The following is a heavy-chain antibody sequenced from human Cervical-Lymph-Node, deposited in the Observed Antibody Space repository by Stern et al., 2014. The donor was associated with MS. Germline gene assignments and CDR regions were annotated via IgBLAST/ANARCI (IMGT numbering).Heavy chain of an antibody. Sequence: VQLVQSGAEVKKPGASVKVSCKASGYTFTSYYMHWVRQAPGLGLEWMGIITPNGATTSYAQKLQGRLTMTRDTSTSTIYMELSSLRPEDTAVYYCARGGSGGNSDQALFQHWGQGTLVTVSS. D-gene: IGHD4-23*01. CDR2: ITPNGATT. CDR3: ARGGSGGNSDQALFQH. V-gene: IGHV1-46*03. J-gene: IGHJ1*01. CDR1: GYTFTSYY.